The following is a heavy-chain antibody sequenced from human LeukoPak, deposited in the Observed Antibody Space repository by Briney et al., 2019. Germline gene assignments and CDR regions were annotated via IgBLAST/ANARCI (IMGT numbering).Heavy chain of an antibody. CDR1: GFTVSSNY. CDR3: AKDSAFYYIDV. Sequence: GGSLRLSCAASGFTVSSNYMNWVRQAPGKGLEWVSSISSSSSYIYYADSVKGRFTISRDNSKNTLYLQMNSLKGDDTAVYYCAKDSAFYYIDVWGKGTTVIISS. D-gene: IGHD3-10*01. J-gene: IGHJ6*03. CDR2: ISSSSSYI. V-gene: IGHV3-21*01.